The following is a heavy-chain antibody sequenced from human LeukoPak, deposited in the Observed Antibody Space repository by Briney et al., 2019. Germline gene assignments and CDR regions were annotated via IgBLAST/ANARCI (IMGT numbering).Heavy chain of an antibody. CDR2: ISGSGGST. J-gene: IGHJ4*02. V-gene: IGHV3-23*01. CDR3: GEVSHYYGSGSSVDY. CDR1: GFTFSSYA. D-gene: IGHD3-10*01. Sequence: GGSLRLSCAASGFTFSSYAMSWVRQAPGKGLEWVSAISGSGGSTYYADSVKGRFTISRDNSKNTLYLQMNSLRAEDTAVYYCGEVSHYYGSGSSVDYWGQGTLVTVSS.